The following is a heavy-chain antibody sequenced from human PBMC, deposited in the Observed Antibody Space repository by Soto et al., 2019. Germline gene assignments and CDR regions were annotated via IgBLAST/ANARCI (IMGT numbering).Heavy chain of an antibody. CDR3: VMYLWPAD. Sequence: GGSLRRSCAASGFTLSNYWMPWVRQAPGKGLEWVANIKQDGSQTNYLDSVKGRFTIARDNGQNSLSLQINGLRVEDTAAYYCVMYLWPADWGQGAVVTVSS. J-gene: IGHJ4*02. V-gene: IGHV3-7*03. CDR2: IKQDGSQT. CDR1: GFTLSNYW. D-gene: IGHD2-2*01.